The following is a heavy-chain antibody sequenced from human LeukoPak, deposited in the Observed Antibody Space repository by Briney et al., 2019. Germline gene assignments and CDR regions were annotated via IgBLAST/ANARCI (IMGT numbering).Heavy chain of an antibody. V-gene: IGHV3-15*01. CDR3: TTDLGTYYHGSQRLIPIDY. CDR1: GFTFTNAW. J-gene: IGHJ4*02. CDR2: IKSKTDGETT. Sequence: PGGSLRLSCVDSGFTFTNAWMGWVRQAPGKGLEWIGRIKSKTDGETTNYAEPVRGRFTISRDDSKSAVYLQMNSLKIEDTAVYYCTTDLGTYYHGSQRLIPIDYWGQGTLATVSS. D-gene: IGHD3-10*01.